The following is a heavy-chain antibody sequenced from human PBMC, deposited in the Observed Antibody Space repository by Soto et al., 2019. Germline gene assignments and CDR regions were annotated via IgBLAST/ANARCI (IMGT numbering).Heavy chain of an antibody. D-gene: IGHD6-19*01. J-gene: IGHJ4*02. V-gene: IGHV3-30*18. CDR3: SKGGRQWLVTSDFNY. Sequence: VQLVESGGGVVQPGRSLRLSCAASGFTFSDYAMHWVRQAPGKGLEWVAVVSHDGRNTHYADSVKGRFTISRDSSKDTVSLEMTSLRAEDTAVYYCSKGGRQWLVTSDFNYWGQGALVTVSS. CDR1: GFTFSDYA. CDR2: VSHDGRNT.